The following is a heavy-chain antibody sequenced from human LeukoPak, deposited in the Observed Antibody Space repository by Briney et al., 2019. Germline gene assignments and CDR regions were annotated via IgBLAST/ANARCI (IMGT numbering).Heavy chain of an antibody. V-gene: IGHV4-4*07. Sequence: PSETLSLTCTVSGGSISGYYWSWIRQPAGKGLEWIGRIYTSGSTNYNPSLKSRVTMSVDTSKNQFSLKLRSVPAADPAVYYWARKPSPPPPATYYYYGMDVWGQGTTVTVSS. D-gene: IGHD5-12*01. CDR3: ARKPSPPPPATYYYYGMDV. CDR1: GGSISGYY. J-gene: IGHJ6*02. CDR2: IYTSGST.